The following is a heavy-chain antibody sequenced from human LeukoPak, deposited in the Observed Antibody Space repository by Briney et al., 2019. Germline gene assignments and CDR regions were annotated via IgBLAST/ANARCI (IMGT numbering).Heavy chain of an antibody. Sequence: PGGPLRLSCAASGFTFSSYGMHWVRQAPGKGLEWVAFIRYDGSNKYYADSVKGRFTISRDNSKNTLYLQMNSLRAEDTAVYYCARYYYDSSGYEADYWGQEPWSPSPQ. CDR3: ARYYYDSSGYEADY. V-gene: IGHV3-30*02. CDR1: GFTFSSYG. D-gene: IGHD3-22*01. CDR2: IRYDGSNK. J-gene: IGHJ4*01.